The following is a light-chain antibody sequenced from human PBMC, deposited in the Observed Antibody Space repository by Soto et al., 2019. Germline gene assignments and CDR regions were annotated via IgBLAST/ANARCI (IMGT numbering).Light chain of an antibody. CDR1: RSVGAN. CDR3: QQYNDWPPLT. J-gene: IGKJ1*01. Sequence: ETVMTQSPVTLSVSPGEGATLSCRASRSVGANLAWYQQKPGQSPRLLIYGASTRATGIPDRFSGSGSGTEFTLTISSLQSEDLAVYYCQQYNDWPPLTFGQGTKVEVK. CDR2: GAS. V-gene: IGKV3-15*01.